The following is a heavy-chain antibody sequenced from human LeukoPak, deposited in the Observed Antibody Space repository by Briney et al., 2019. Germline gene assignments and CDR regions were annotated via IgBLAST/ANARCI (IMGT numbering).Heavy chain of an antibody. CDR1: AFTFSYYW. CDR2: IKQDGSEK. CDR3: LRDREYSNYDC. J-gene: IGHJ4*02. Sequence: GGSLRLSCAASAFTFSYYWMNWVRQAPGKGLEWVASIKQDGSEKYYVDSVKGRFTISRDNAKNSLYLQMNTLRAEDTAVYYCLRDREYSNYDCWGQGILVTVSS. D-gene: IGHD6-6*01. V-gene: IGHV3-7*01.